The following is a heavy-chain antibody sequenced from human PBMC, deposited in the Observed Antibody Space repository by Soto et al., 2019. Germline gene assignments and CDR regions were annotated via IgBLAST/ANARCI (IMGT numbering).Heavy chain of an antibody. CDR2: IYYSGST. CDR1: RGSISSGTNY. V-gene: IGHV4-39*01. CDR3: ARHEAGWYFDS. J-gene: IGHJ4*02. D-gene: IGHD6-25*01. Sequence: QLQLQESGPGLVKPSETLSLTCTVSRGSISSGTNYWAWIRQPPGKGLEWIANIYYSGSTFYNPSLKRRVTISLDTSKTQFSLKLRSVTAADTAVYYCARHEAGWYFDSWGQGTLVTVSS.